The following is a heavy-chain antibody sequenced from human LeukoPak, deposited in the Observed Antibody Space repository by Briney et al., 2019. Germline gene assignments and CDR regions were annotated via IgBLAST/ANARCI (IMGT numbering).Heavy chain of an antibody. CDR2: ISYDGSNK. CDR3: AKGGTGTTFNYYYYYMDV. Sequence: GGSLRLSCAASGFTFSSYAMHWVRQAPGKGLEWVAVISYDGSNKYYADSVKGRFTISRDNSKNTLYLQMNSLRAEDTAVYYCAKGGTGTTFNYYYYYMDVWGKGTTVTVSS. V-gene: IGHV3-30-3*01. J-gene: IGHJ6*03. CDR1: GFTFSSYA. D-gene: IGHD1-7*01.